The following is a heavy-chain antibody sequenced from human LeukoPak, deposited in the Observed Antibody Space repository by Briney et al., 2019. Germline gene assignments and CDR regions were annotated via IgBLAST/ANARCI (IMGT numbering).Heavy chain of an antibody. J-gene: IGHJ4*02. Sequence: PSETLSLTCTLSVDSINNYYWSWIRQPPRKGLEWIGYFYYSRSTNYNPSLKSRVTISVDTSKNQFSLNLSSVTAADAAVYYCARHDPRGEPARLGFFDYWGQGTLVTVSS. CDR1: VDSINNYY. CDR2: FYYSRST. V-gene: IGHV4-59*08. CDR3: ARHDPRGEPARLGFFDY. D-gene: IGHD6-6*01.